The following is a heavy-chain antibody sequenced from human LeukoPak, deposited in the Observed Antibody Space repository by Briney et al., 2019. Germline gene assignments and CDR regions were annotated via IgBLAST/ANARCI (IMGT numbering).Heavy chain of an antibody. CDR2: INPNSGET. CDR3: ASEGYGVKPFGS. CDR1: GYTFTHHY. D-gene: IGHD2-8*01. V-gene: IGHV1-2*06. Sequence: GASEKVSCKASGYTFTHHYLHWVRQAPGLGLEWMGRINPNSGETNYKDKLQGRITMTRATSISTAYLEVTRLTSDDTAVYYCASEGYGVKPFGSWGQGTLVIVSS. J-gene: IGHJ5*01.